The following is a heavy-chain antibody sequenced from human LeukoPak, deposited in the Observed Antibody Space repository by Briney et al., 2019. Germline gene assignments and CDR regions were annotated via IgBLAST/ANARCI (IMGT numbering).Heavy chain of an antibody. J-gene: IGHJ6*03. Sequence: GASVKVSCKASGYTFTCYYMHWVRQAPGQGLEWMGWINPNSGGTNYAQKFQGRVTMTRDTSISTAYMELSRLRSDDTAVYYCARTSPAAILYYYYMDVWGKGTTVTVSS. V-gene: IGHV1-2*02. CDR1: GYTFTCYY. CDR2: INPNSGGT. D-gene: IGHD2-2*02. CDR3: ARTSPAAILYYYYMDV.